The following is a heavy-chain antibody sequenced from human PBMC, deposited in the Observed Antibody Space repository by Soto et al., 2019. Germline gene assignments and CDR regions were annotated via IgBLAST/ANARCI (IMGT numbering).Heavy chain of an antibody. V-gene: IGHV3-23*01. CDR1: GFTFSSYA. CDR2: ISGSGGST. Sequence: EVQLLESGGGLVQPGGSLRLSCAASGFTFSSYAMSWVRQAPGKGLEWVSAISGSGGSTYYADSVKGRFTISRDNSKNTLYLQMNRLRPEDTAVYYCAKGSWVRDPTIYYYYYGMDVWGQGTTVTVSS. CDR3: AKGSWVRDPTIYYYYYGMDV. D-gene: IGHD3-10*01. J-gene: IGHJ6*02.